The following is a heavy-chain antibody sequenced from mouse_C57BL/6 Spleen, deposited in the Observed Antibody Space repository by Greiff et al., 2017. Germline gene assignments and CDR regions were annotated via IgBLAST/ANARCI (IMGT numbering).Heavy chain of an antibody. V-gene: IGHV5-6*01. J-gene: IGHJ4*01. CDR1: GFTFSSYG. CDR3: ASPVDY. Sequence: EVQLVESGGDLVKPGGSLKLSCAASGFTFSSYGMSWVRQTPDKRLEWVATISSGGSYTYYPDSVKGRFTISRDNAKNTLYLQMSSLKSEDTAMYYCASPVDYWGQGTSVTVSS. CDR2: ISSGGSYT.